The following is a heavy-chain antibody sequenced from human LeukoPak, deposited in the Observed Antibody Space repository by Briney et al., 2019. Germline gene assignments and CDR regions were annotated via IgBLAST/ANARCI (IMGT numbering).Heavy chain of an antibody. CDR1: GFTFSSYA. Sequence: GGSLRLSCAASGFTFSSYAMSWVRQAPGEGLEWVSAISGSGGSTYYADSVKGRFTISRDNSKNTLYLQMNSLRAEDTAVYYCATVGIGETAEELWFDPWGQGTLVTVSS. J-gene: IGHJ5*02. D-gene: IGHD3-10*01. V-gene: IGHV3-23*01. CDR2: ISGSGGST. CDR3: ATVGIGETAEELWFDP.